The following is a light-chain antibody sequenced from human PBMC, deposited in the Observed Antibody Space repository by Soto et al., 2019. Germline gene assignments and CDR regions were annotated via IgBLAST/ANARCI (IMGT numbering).Light chain of an antibody. CDR2: SNN. Sequence: QSVLTQPPSASETPGQRVTISCSGRNSNIGSNTVNWYQQLPGTAPKLLIYSNNQRPSGVPDRFSGSKSGTSASLAISGLQSEDEADYYCAAWDDSLNGPLFGGGTQLTVL. CDR1: NSNIGSNT. CDR3: AAWDDSLNGPL. J-gene: IGLJ7*01. V-gene: IGLV1-44*01.